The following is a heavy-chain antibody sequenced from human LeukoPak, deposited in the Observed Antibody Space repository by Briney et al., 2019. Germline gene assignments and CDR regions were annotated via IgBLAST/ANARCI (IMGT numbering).Heavy chain of an antibody. D-gene: IGHD6-19*01. J-gene: IGHJ4*02. CDR1: GGSISSSYF. V-gene: IGHV4-39*01. CDR3: ARLPRRGWYYFDY. Sequence: SETLSLTCTVSGGSISSSYFWGWVRQPRGKGLEWIGSIYYSGSTYYNPSLKSRVTISVDTSKNQFSLKLSSVTAADTAVYYCARLPRRGWYYFDYWGQGTLVTVSS. CDR2: IYYSGST.